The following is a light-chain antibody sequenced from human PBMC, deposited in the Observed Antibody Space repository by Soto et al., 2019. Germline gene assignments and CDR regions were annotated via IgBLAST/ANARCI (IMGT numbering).Light chain of an antibody. J-gene: IGKJ4*01. CDR3: QQYDNWPPKT. CDR1: ESVSSN. V-gene: IGKV3-15*01. Sequence: DIVMTQSPLTLSVSPGESATLSCRASESVSSNLVWYLQKPGQAPRPIIYDATTRATGIPVRFSGSGSGTEFTLTISSLQSEDVGVYYCQQYDNWPPKTFGGGTKVDIK. CDR2: DAT.